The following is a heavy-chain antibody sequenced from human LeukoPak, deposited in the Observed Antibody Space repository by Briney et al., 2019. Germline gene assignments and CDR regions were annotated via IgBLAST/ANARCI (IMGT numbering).Heavy chain of an antibody. J-gene: IGHJ6*03. CDR3: ARDRGLYYCYYYMDV. Sequence: ASVKVSCKASGYTFTGYYMHWVRQAPGQGLEWMGWINPNSGGTNYAQKFQGRVTMTRDTSISTAYMELSRLRSDDTAVYYCARDRGLYYCYYYMDVWGKGTTVTVSS. CDR2: INPNSGGT. D-gene: IGHD3-10*01. V-gene: IGHV1-2*02. CDR1: GYTFTGYY.